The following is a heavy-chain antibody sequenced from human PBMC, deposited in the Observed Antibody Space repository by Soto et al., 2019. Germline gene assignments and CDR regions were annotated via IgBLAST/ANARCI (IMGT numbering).Heavy chain of an antibody. V-gene: IGHV3-21*01. CDR2: ISSGSGYI. D-gene: IGHD1-26*01. CDR1: GFTFNGYS. CDR3: ARDREAGDYFDY. Sequence: GGSLRLSCAASGFTFNGYSMNWVRQAPGKGLEWVSSISSGSGYIYYADSVKGRFTISRDNAKNSLYLQMNSLRAEDTAVYYCARDREAGDYFDYWGQGTLVTVS. J-gene: IGHJ4*02.